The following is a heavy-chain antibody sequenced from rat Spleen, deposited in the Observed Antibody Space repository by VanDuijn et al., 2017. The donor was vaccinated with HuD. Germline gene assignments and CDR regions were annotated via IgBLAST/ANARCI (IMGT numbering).Heavy chain of an antibody. CDR1: GFTFSDYY. CDR2: ISSDGGRN. D-gene: IGHD2-2*01. V-gene: IGHV5-29*01. CDR3: ARAGYLRDWYFDF. Sequence: EVQLVESGGGLVQPGRSLKLSCAASGFTFSDYYMAWVRQAPTKGLEWVATISSDGGRNFYRDSVKGRFTISRDNTKNTLYLQMDNLGSEDTATYYCARAGYLRDWYFDFWGPGTMVTVSS. J-gene: IGHJ1*01.